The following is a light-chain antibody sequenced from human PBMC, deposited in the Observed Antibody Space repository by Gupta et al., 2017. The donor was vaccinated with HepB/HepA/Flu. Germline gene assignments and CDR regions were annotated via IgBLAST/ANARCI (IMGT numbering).Light chain of an antibody. CDR3: QQRFSRPRT. J-gene: IGKJ1*01. CDR2: AAS. Sequence: DIQMTQSPSSLSASVGDRVTITCRASQTINNFLNWYQQEPGRAPHLLIYAASTLQSGVPSRFSGSGSGTEFTLTISSLQLEDFGTYFCQQRFSRPRTFGQGTKVEI. CDR1: QTINNF. V-gene: IGKV1-39*01.